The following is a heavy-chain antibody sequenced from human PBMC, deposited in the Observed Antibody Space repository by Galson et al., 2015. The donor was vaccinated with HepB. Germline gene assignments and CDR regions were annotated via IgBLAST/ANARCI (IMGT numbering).Heavy chain of an antibody. V-gene: IGHV1-46*03. J-gene: IGHJ4*02. CDR1: GYTFTSYY. CDR2: INPSGGST. D-gene: IGHD5-12*01. CDR3: ASSLVSGYEGLGYFDY. Sequence: SVKVSCKASGYTFTSYYMHWVRQAPGQGLEWMGIINPSGGSTSYAQKFQGRVTMTRDTSTSTVYMELSSLRSEDTAVYYCASSLVSGYEGLGYFDYWGQGTLVTVSS.